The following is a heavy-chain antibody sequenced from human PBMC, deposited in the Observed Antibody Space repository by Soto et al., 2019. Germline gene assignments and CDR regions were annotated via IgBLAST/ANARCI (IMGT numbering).Heavy chain of an antibody. D-gene: IGHD6-19*01. CDR2: INHSGST. J-gene: IGHJ6*02. CDR3: ARDQLVAGPDYYYYYGMDV. Sequence: PSETLSLTCAVYGGSFSCYYWSWIRQPPGKGLEWIGEINHSGSTNYNPSLKSRVTISVDTSKNQFSLKLGSVTAADTAVYYCARDQLVAGPDYYYYYGMDVWGQGTTVTVSS. CDR1: GGSFSCYY. V-gene: IGHV4-34*01.